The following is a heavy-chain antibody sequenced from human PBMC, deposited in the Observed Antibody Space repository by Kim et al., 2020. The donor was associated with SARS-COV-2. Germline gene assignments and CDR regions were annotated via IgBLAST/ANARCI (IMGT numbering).Heavy chain of an antibody. D-gene: IGHD3-10*01. CDR2: ISSSSSYI. Sequence: GGSLRLSCAASGFTFSSYSMNWVRQAPGKGLEWVSYISSSSSYIYYADSVKGRFTISRDNAKNSLYLQMNSLRAEDTAVYYCAREGSRLWFEEIHYYYFDYWGQGTLVTVSS. V-gene: IGHV3-21*01. CDR3: AREGSRLWFEEIHYYYFDY. CDR1: GFTFSSYS. J-gene: IGHJ4*02.